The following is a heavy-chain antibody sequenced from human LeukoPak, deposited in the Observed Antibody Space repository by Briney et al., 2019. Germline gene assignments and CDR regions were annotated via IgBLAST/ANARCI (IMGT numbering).Heavy chain of an antibody. Sequence: GGSLRLSCAASGFIFSSYTMNWVRQAPGKGLEWVSAISGNSNEIYYAASVKGRFTISRDNTKSLLYLQMNSLRAEDMAVYYCARGYCGGDCYGDWGQGTLVTVSP. CDR1: GFIFSSYT. J-gene: IGHJ1*01. CDR3: ARGYCGGDCYGD. CDR2: ISGNSNEI. D-gene: IGHD2-21*02. V-gene: IGHV3-21*01.